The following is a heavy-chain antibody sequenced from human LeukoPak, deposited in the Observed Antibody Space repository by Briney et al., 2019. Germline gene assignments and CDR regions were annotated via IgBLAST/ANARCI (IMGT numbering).Heavy chain of an antibody. CDR1: GFTFSSYA. J-gene: IGHJ4*02. V-gene: IGHV3-30-3*01. D-gene: IGHD5-12*01. CDR2: ISYDGSNK. Sequence: PGRSLRLSCAASGFTFSSYAMHWVRQAPGKGLEWVAVISYDGSNKYYADSVKGRFTISRDNSKNTLYLQMNSLRAEDTAVYYCAKVRKATENDYWGQGTLVTVSS. CDR3: AKVRKATENDY.